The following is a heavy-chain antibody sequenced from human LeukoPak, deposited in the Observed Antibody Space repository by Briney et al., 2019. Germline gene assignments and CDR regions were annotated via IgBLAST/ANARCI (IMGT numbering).Heavy chain of an antibody. CDR2: IYNSGST. CDR3: ASLTLPYYYYYGMDA. Sequence: SETLSLTCIVSGGSINNYYWSWIRQPPGKALEWIGYIYNSGSTNYNPSLKSRVTISTDTSKNQFSLKLSSVTAADTAVYYCASLTLPYYYYYGMDAWGQGTTVTVSS. J-gene: IGHJ6*02. CDR1: GGSINNYY. V-gene: IGHV4-59*08.